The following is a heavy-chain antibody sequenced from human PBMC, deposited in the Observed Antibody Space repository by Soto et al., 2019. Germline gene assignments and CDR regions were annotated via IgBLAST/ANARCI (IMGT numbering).Heavy chain of an antibody. J-gene: IGHJ3*02. CDR1: GASISSYY. CDR2: SYYSGST. Sequence: QVQLQESGPGLVKPSETLSLTCTVSGASISSYYWSWIRQPPGKGLEWIGYSYYSGSTNYNPSLQSLVTISVDTSKNQFSLTLSSVTAADTAVYYCARHLGYSGSESYYMEAFEIWGQGTMVTLSS. CDR3: ARHLGYSGSESYYMEAFEI. V-gene: IGHV4-59*08. D-gene: IGHD3-10*01.